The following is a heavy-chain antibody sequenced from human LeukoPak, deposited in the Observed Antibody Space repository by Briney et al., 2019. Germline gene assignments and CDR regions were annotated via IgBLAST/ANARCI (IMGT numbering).Heavy chain of an antibody. CDR3: ARGDGWFGELLNFDN. Sequence: GGSLRLSCAASGFALSGYGMNWVRQAPGKGLEWVSYISGASSSIYYADSVKGRFTISRDNAKNSLYLQMNSLRDEDTAVYYCARGDGWFGELLNFDNWGQGTLVTVSS. D-gene: IGHD3-10*01. J-gene: IGHJ4*02. CDR2: ISGASSSI. V-gene: IGHV3-48*02. CDR1: GFALSGYG.